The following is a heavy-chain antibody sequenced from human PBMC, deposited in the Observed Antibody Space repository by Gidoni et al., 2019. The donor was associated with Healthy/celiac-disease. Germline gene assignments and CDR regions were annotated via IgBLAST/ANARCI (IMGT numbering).Heavy chain of an antibody. CDR3: ARVKHYYDSSGYQDWYFDL. V-gene: IGHV4-34*01. Sequence: QVQLQQWGAGLLKPSETLSLTCAVYGGSFSGYYWSWIRQPPGKGLEWIGEINHSGSTNYNPSLKSRVTISVDTSKNQFSLKLSSVTAADTAVYYCARVKHYYDSSGYQDWYFDLWGRGTLVTVSS. CDR1: GGSFSGYY. CDR2: INHSGST. J-gene: IGHJ2*01. D-gene: IGHD3-22*01.